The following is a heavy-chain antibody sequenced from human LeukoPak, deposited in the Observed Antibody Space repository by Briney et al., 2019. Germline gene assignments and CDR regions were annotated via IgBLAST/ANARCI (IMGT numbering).Heavy chain of an antibody. V-gene: IGHV4-39*01. CDR1: GGSISSSSYY. D-gene: IGHD3-3*01. J-gene: IGHJ5*02. CDR3: ARRFLTIDNWFDP. CDR2: IYYSGST. Sequence: SETLSLTCTVSGGSISSSSYYWGCIRQPPGKGLDWIGSIYYSGSTYYNPSLKSRVTISVDTSKNQFSLKLSSVTAADTALYYCARRFLTIDNWFDPWGQGTLVTVSS.